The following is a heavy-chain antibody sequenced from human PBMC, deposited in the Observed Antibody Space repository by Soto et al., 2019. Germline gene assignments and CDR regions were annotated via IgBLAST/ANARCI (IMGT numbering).Heavy chain of an antibody. V-gene: IGHV4-31*03. CDR1: GGSISSGGYY. CDR3: ARETSHIAVGPNRFHP. Sequence: QVQLQESGPGLVKPSQTLSLTCTVSGGSISSGGYYWSWIRQHPGKGLEWIGYIYYSGSTYYNPSVESRVTISVDTSKNQFSLRLSAVSAAATALDYWARETSHIAVGPNRFHPWGQGTLVTVS. CDR2: IYYSGST. D-gene: IGHD6-19*01. J-gene: IGHJ5*02.